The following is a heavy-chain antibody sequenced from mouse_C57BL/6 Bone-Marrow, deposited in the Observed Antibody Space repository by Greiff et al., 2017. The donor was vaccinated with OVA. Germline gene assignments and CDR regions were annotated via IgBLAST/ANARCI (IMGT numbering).Heavy chain of an antibody. CDR3: VRHDYYGSSWFAY. Sequence: EVKLLESGGGLVQPKGSLKLSCAASGFSFNTYAMNWVRQAPGKGLEWVARIRSKSNNYATYYADSVKDRFTISRDDSESMLYLQMNNLKTEDTAMYDYVRHDYYGSSWFAYWGQGTLVTVSA. V-gene: IGHV10-1*01. J-gene: IGHJ3*01. D-gene: IGHD1-1*01. CDR2: IRSKSNNYAT. CDR1: GFSFNTYA.